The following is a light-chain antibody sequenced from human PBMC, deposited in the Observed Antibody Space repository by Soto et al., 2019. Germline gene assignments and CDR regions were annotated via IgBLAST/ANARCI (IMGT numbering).Light chain of an antibody. CDR3: QQRNNWPVT. CDR2: DAS. J-gene: IGKJ4*01. V-gene: IGKV3-11*01. Sequence: DIVFTQSPGTLALSPGERASLSCRASQNVDTFLAWYQQKPGHSPRLLIYDASKRATGIPARFSGSGSGTDFTLTISSLEPEDFAVYYCQQRNNWPVTFGAGTKVDI. CDR1: QNVDTF.